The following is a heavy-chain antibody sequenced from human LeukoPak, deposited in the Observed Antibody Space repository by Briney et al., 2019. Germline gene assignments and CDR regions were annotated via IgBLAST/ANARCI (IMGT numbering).Heavy chain of an antibody. D-gene: IGHD3-10*01. J-gene: IGHJ4*02. CDR1: GGSISSYY. V-gene: IGHV4-4*07. CDR3: AVYGSGKIDY. Sequence: SETLSLTCTVSGGSISSYYWSWIRQPAEKGLEWIGRVYISGSTFYNPSLKSRVTMSVDTSKNQFSLKLNSVTAADTAVYFCAVYGSGKIDYWGQGTLVTVSS. CDR2: VYISGST.